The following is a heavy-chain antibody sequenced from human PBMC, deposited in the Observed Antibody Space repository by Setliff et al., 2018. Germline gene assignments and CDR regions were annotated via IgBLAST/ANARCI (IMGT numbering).Heavy chain of an antibody. V-gene: IGHV3-21*01. CDR2: ISSSSSYI. CDR3: AKVGIFGGGYFDF. D-gene: IGHD3-3*01. Sequence: GGSLRLSCAASGFAFSRHTMNWVRQTPGKGLEWVSSISSSSSYIYYADSVKGRFTISRDNAKNSLYLQMNSLRAEDTAVYYCAKVGIFGGGYFDFWGQGTLVTVSS. J-gene: IGHJ4*02. CDR1: GFAFSRHT.